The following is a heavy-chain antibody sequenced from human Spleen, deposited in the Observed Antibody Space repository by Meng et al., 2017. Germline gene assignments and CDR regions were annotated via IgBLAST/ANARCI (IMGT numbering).Heavy chain of an antibody. CDR3: ARDLQYGPPFDL. J-gene: IGHJ3*01. D-gene: IGHD2/OR15-2a*01. CDR1: GFTLSGYS. V-gene: IGHV3-21*01. CDR2: ISGSSTYI. Sequence: GGSLRLSCAASGFTLSGYSMNWVRQAPGKGLEWVSSISGSSTYINYADSVKGRFTISRDNAKKSLYLEMNSLGAEDTALYYCARDLQYGPPFDLWGQGTMVTVSS.